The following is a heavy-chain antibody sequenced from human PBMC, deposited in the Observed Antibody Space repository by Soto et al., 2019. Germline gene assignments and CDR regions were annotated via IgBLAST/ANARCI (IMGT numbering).Heavy chain of an antibody. CDR2: MSYDGSKK. J-gene: IGHJ4*02. CDR1: GFTFSNYA. CDR3: ARDGNYVDY. D-gene: IGHD1-26*01. V-gene: IGHV3-30-3*01. Sequence: GGSLRLSCGASGFTFSNYAVHWVRQAPGKGLEWVATMSYDGSKKYYTDSVKGRFTTSRDNSKNTVFLEMNSLRPEDTAVYYCARDGNYVDYWGQGTQVTVSS.